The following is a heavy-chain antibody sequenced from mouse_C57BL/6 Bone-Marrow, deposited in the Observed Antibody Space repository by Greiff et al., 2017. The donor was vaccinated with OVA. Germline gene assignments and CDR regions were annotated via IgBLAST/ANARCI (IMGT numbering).Heavy chain of an antibody. D-gene: IGHD1-1*01. V-gene: IGHV2-9*01. J-gene: IGHJ4*01. CDR1: GFSLTSSG. CDR3: AKHREGYYGGAMDY. CDR2: IWGGGST. Sequence: QVQLKQSGPGLVAPSQSLSITCTVSGFSLTSSGVDWVRQPPGKGLEWLGVIWGGGSTNYNSALMSRLSISKDNSKSQVFLKMNSLQTDDTAMYYCAKHREGYYGGAMDYWGQGTSVTVSS.